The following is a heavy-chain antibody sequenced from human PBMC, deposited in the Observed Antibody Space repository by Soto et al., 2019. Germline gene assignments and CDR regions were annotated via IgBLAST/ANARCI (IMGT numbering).Heavy chain of an antibody. CDR2: IIPIFETA. CDR3: AASDSSSWQHDE. J-gene: IGHJ4*02. D-gene: IGHD6-13*01. Sequence: QVQLVQSGAEMKKPGSSVKVSCKVSGDSFSSYAISWVRQAPGEGLEWVGGIIPIFETANYAQNFQGRVTITAVESTTTAYLEVTRLRPQDTAVFYCAASDSSSWQHDEWGQGNLITVSS. V-gene: IGHV1-69*01. CDR1: GDSFSSYA.